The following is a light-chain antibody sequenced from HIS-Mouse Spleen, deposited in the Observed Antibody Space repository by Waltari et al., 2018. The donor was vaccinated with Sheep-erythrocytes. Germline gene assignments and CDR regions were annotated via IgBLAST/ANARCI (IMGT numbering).Light chain of an antibody. CDR2: EGS. CDR3: CSCAGSSTPWV. J-gene: IGLJ3*02. CDR1: SSDVGGYNY. Sequence: QSALTQPRSVSGSPGQSVTISCTGTSSDVGGYNYVSWYQQHPGKAPKLMIYEGSKRPSGVCIRFSCSKSGTTASLTISGLQAEDETDYYCCSCAGSSTPWVFGGGTKLTVL. V-gene: IGLV2-23*01.